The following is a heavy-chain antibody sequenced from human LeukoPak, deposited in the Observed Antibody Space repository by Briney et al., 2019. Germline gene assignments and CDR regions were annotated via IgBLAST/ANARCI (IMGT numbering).Heavy chain of an antibody. CDR2: IYYSGST. CDR3: ARDGYSSSWYYYYYYMDV. J-gene: IGHJ6*03. V-gene: IGHV4-39*07. Sequence: SETLSLTCTVSGGSISSSSYYWGWIRQPPGKGLEWIGSIYYSGSTYYNPSLKSRVTISVDTSKNQFSLKLSSVTAADTAVYYCARDGYSSSWYYYYYYMDVWGKGTTVTVSS. D-gene: IGHD6-13*01. CDR1: GGSISSSSYY.